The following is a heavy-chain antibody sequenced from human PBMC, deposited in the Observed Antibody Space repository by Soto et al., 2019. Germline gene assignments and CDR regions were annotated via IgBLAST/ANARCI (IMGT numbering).Heavy chain of an antibody. Sequence: QVQLVQSGAEVKKPGASVKVSCKASGYTFTSYYMRWVRQAPGQGLEWMGIINPSGGSTSYAQKFQGRVTMTRDTSTSTVYMELSSLRSEDTAVYYCASSGSYNNWFDPWGQGTLVTVSS. CDR3: ASSGSYNNWFDP. CDR1: GYTFTSYY. CDR2: INPSGGST. D-gene: IGHD3-10*01. J-gene: IGHJ5*02. V-gene: IGHV1-46*01.